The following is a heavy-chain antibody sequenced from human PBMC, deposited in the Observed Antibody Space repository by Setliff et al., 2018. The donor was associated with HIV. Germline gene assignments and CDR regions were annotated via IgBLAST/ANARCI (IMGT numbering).Heavy chain of an antibody. CDR3: ARTEEWWRSFDY. J-gene: IGHJ4*02. CDR2: ISGSNSRT. CDR1: GFNFMFFA. Sequence: HPGGSLRLSCTAPGFNFMFFAMSWVRQAPGKGLEGVSGISGSNSRTDYVDSVKGRFTISRDKSKTALYLQMNSLGAEDTAVYYCARTEEWWRSFDYWGQGTLVTVSS. D-gene: IGHD2-8*01. V-gene: IGHV3-23*01.